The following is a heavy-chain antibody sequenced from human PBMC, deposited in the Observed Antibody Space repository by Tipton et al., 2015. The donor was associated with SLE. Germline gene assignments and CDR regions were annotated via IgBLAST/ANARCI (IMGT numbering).Heavy chain of an antibody. Sequence: TLSLICAVYGGSFSGYYWSWIRQPPGKGLEWIGEINHSGSTNYNPSLKSRVTISVDTSKNQFSLKLSSVTAADTAVYYCARVRYCSGGSCPGFDYWGQGTLVTVSS. V-gene: IGHV4-34*01. J-gene: IGHJ4*02. CDR3: ARVRYCSGGSCPGFDY. D-gene: IGHD2-15*01. CDR1: GGSFSGYY. CDR2: INHSGST.